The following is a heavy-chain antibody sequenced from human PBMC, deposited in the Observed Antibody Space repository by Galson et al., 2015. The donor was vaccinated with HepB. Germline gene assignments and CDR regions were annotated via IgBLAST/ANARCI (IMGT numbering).Heavy chain of an antibody. J-gene: IGHJ3*02. CDR1: GFTFSSYA. CDR2: IRGSGGST. D-gene: IGHD6-13*01. CDR3: AKTISSWVVGAFDI. Sequence: SLRLSCAASGFTFSSYAMSWVRQAPGKGLEWVSAIRGSGGSTYYADSVKGRFTISRDNSKNTLYLQMNSLGAEDTAVYYCAKTISSWVVGAFDIWGQGTMVTVSS. V-gene: IGHV3-23*01.